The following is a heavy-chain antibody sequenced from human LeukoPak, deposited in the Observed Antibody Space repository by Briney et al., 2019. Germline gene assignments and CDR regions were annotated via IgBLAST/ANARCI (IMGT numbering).Heavy chain of an antibody. V-gene: IGHV3-23*01. CDR1: GFTFSSYA. CDR2: ISGSGGST. D-gene: IGHD2-2*01. J-gene: IGHJ5*02. CDR3: ARDLLIVVVPAVNNWFDP. Sequence: GGSLRLSCAASGFTFSSYAMSWVRQAPGKGLEWVSAISGSGGSTYYADSVKGRFTISRDNSKNTLYLQMNSLRAEDTAVYYCARDLLIVVVPAVNNWFDPWGQGTLVTVSS.